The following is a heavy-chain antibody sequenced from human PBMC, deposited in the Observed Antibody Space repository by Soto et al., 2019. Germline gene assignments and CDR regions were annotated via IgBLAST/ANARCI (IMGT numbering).Heavy chain of an antibody. J-gene: IGHJ4*02. Sequence: GGSLRLSCVASGFTFSSYDMHWVRQATGKGLEWVSGIGKVADTYYPGSVTGRFTIYRENAQNSLFLQMNSLRADDSALYYCVRGGPNRQWKKYYFHYWGQGILVTVSS. D-gene: IGHD6-19*01. CDR1: GFTFSSYD. V-gene: IGHV3-13*01. CDR3: VRGGPNRQWKKYYFHY. CDR2: IGKVADT.